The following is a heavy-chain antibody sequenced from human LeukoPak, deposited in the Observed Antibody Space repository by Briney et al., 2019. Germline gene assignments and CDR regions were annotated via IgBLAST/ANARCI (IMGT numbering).Heavy chain of an antibody. J-gene: IGHJ3*02. D-gene: IGHD1-26*01. CDR2: TYYRSKWYN. Sequence: TSQTLSLTCAISGDSVSSNSAAWNWIRQSPSRGLEWLGRTYYRSKWYNDYAVSVKSRITINPDTSKNQFSLQLNSVTPEDTAVYYCVTGGVGATIGQNDAFDIWGQGTMVTVSS. CDR1: GDSVSSNSAA. V-gene: IGHV6-1*01. CDR3: VTGGVGATIGQNDAFDI.